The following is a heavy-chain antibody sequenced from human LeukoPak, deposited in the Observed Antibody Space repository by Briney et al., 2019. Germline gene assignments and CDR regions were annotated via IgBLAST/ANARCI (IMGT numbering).Heavy chain of an antibody. Sequence: HAGGSLRLSCAASGFTFSSYAMSWVRQAPGKGLEWVSAISGSGGSTYYADPVKGRFTISRDNSKNTLYLQMNSLRAEDTAVYYCAKTVGVVNGKWLAYYYYGMDVWGQGTTVTVSS. D-gene: IGHD3-22*01. CDR1: GFTFSSYA. CDR3: AKTVGVVNGKWLAYYYYGMDV. J-gene: IGHJ6*02. V-gene: IGHV3-23*01. CDR2: ISGSGGST.